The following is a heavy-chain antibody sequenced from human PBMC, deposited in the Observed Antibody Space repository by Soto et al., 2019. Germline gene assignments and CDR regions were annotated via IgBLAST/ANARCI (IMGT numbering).Heavy chain of an antibody. CDR3: ARDNWNSY. V-gene: IGHV3-74*01. Sequence: GGSLRLSCAASGFTFSSYWMHWVRQAPGKGLVWVSRIHNDGSTTRYADSVKGRFTISRDNAKNTLYLQMSSLRVEDTALYYCARDNWNSYWGQGTLVTVSS. CDR1: GFTFSSYW. D-gene: IGHD1-7*01. CDR2: IHNDGSTT. J-gene: IGHJ4*01.